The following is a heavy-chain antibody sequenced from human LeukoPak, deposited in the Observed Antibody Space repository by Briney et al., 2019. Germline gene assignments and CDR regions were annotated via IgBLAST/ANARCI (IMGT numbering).Heavy chain of an antibody. D-gene: IGHD4-17*01. Sequence: ASVKVSCKASGYTFTSYAMHWVRQAPGQRLEWMGWINAGNGNTKYSQKFQGRVTITRDTSASTAYMELSSLRSEDTAVYYCARVSPSGDYVSIKNRYFDLWGRGTLVTVSS. CDR2: INAGNGNT. V-gene: IGHV1-3*01. CDR1: GYTFTSYA. J-gene: IGHJ2*01. CDR3: ARVSPSGDYVSIKNRYFDL.